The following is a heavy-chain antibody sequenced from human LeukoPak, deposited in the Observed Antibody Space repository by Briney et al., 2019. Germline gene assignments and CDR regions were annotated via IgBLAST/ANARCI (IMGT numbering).Heavy chain of an antibody. CDR3: ARHGVNWEWGSDMF. CDR2: ISNSGST. CDR1: GGSISVSY. J-gene: IGHJ4*02. V-gene: IGHV4-59*08. Sequence: SETLSLTCIVSGGSISVSYWSWIRQPPGKGLEWIGYISNSGSTNYNPSLKSRVTISVDTSKNQLSLKVSSVTAADTAVYYCARHGVNWEWGSDMFWGKGTLVAVSS. D-gene: IGHD1-1*01.